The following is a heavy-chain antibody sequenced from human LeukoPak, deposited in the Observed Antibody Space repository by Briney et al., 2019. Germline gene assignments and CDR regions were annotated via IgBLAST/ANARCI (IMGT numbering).Heavy chain of an antibody. D-gene: IGHD5-12*01. Sequence: GGSLRLSCAASGFTFSSYGMHWVRQAPGKGLEWVAFIRYDGSNKYYADSVKGRFTISRDNSKNTLYLQMNSLRAEDTAVYYCAREGVDIVATMGEDAFDIWGQGAMVTVSS. V-gene: IGHV3-30*02. J-gene: IGHJ3*02. CDR2: IRYDGSNK. CDR3: AREGVDIVATMGEDAFDI. CDR1: GFTFSSYG.